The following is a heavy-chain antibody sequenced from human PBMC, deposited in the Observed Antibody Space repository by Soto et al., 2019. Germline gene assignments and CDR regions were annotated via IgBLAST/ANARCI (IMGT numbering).Heavy chain of an antibody. Sequence: GASVKVSCKASGYTFTSYAMHWVRQAPGQRLEWMGWINAGNGNTKYSQKFQGRVTITRDTSASTAYMELSSLRSEDTAVYYCARDRIAVGTNHLTYWGQGTLVTVSS. CDR1: GYTFTSYA. J-gene: IGHJ4*02. D-gene: IGHD6-19*01. CDR2: INAGNGNT. CDR3: ARDRIAVGTNHLTY. V-gene: IGHV1-3*01.